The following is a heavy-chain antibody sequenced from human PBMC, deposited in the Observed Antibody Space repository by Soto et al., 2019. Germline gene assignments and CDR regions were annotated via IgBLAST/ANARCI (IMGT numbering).Heavy chain of an antibody. D-gene: IGHD6-19*01. CDR1: SASIISEQR. Sequence: QMQLQESGPGLVKPSETLSLTCAVSSASIISEQRWSWVRQPPGKGLEWIGEIHHSGSTNNNPSLRSRVTRSVDKSKNQFSLNLNSVTAADTAVYSCARSFGWYAIDQWGQGTLVIVSS. V-gene: IGHV4-4*02. J-gene: IGHJ4*02. CDR2: IHHSGST. CDR3: ARSFGWYAIDQ.